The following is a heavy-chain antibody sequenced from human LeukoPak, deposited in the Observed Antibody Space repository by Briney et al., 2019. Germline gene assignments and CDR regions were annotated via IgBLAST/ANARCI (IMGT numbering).Heavy chain of an antibody. Sequence: LSGGSLRLSCAASGFTFSSYAMSWVRQAPGKGLEWVGFIRSKAYGGTTEYAASVKGRFTISRDGSKSIAYLQMNSLKTEDTAVYYCTRGSPYYDFWSGYPSSYYFDYWGQGTLVTVSS. D-gene: IGHD3-3*01. J-gene: IGHJ4*02. CDR2: IRSKAYGGTT. V-gene: IGHV3-49*04. CDR1: GFTFSSYA. CDR3: TRGSPYYDFWSGYPSSYYFDY.